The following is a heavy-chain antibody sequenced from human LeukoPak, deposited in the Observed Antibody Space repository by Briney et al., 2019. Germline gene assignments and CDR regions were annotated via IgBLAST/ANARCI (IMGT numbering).Heavy chain of an antibody. D-gene: IGHD6-19*01. CDR2: IYYSGST. CDR3: ARHEGRSYSSGWYGFFDY. J-gene: IGHJ4*02. Sequence: SETLSLTCTVSGGSISSYYWGWIRQPPGKELEWIGSIYYSGSTNYNPSLKSRVTISVDTSKNHFSLKPSSVTAADTAVYYCARHEGRSYSSGWYGFFDYWGQGTLVTVSA. CDR1: GGSISSYY. V-gene: IGHV4-59*08.